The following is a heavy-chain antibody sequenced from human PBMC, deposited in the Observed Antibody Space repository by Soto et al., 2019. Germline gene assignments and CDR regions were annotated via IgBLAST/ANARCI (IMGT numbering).Heavy chain of an antibody. V-gene: IGHV4-61*01. D-gene: IGHD3-22*01. CDR3: ARGYYYDSSGYQDDFDI. Sequence: SETLSLTCTVSGGSVSSGSYYWSWIRQPPGKGLEWIGYIYYSGSTNYNPSLKSRVTISVDTSKNQFSLKLSSVTAADTAVYYCARGYYYDSSGYQDDFDIWGQGTMVTVSS. CDR2: IYYSGST. J-gene: IGHJ3*02. CDR1: GGSVSSGSYY.